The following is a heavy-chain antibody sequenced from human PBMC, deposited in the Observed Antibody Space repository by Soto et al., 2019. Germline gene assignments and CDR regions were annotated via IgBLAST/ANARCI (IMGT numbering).Heavy chain of an antibody. CDR2: ISGSGGST. Sequence: GGSLRLSCAASGFTFSSYAMSWVRQAPGKGLEWVSAISGSGGSTYYADSVKGRFTISRDNSKNTLYLQMKSLRAEDTAVYYCAKGGPRITIFGVVITPFDYWGQGTLVTVSS. D-gene: IGHD3-3*01. CDR1: GFTFSSYA. V-gene: IGHV3-23*01. J-gene: IGHJ4*02. CDR3: AKGGPRITIFGVVITPFDY.